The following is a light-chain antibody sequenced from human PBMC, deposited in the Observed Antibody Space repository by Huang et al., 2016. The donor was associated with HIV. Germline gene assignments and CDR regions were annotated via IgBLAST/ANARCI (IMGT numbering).Light chain of an antibody. CDR2: AAS. CDR1: QKVATN. CDR3: QQYYKWLLYT. Sequence: EIVMTQYPATLSVSPGERATFSCRASQKVATNIAWYQHKPGQAPRLRIYAASTRATVIPARFSGSGSGTEFTLTISSLQSEDLAFYYCQQYYKWLLYTFGPGTKVDVK. J-gene: IGKJ3*01. V-gene: IGKV3-15*01.